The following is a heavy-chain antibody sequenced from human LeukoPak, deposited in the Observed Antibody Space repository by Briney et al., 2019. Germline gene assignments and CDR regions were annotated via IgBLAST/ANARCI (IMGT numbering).Heavy chain of an antibody. CDR1: GYTLTELS. D-gene: IGHD3-10*01. J-gene: IGHJ3*02. V-gene: IGHV1-24*01. CDR3: ARDLDYGSGSYAFDI. Sequence: GASVKVSCKVSGYTLTELSMHWVRQAPGKGLEWMGGFDPEDGETIYAQKFQGRVTITADKSTSTAYMELSSLRSEDTAVYYCARDLDYGSGSYAFDIWGQGTMVTVSS. CDR2: FDPEDGET.